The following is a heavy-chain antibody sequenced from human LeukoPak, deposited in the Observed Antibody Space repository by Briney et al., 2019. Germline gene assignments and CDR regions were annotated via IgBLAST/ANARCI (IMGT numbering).Heavy chain of an antibody. CDR1: GFTISDYG. CDR2: ISGSGGST. Sequence: GGSLRLSCAASGFTISDYGLVWVRQAPGKGLEWVSAISGSGGSTYYADSVKGRFTISRDNSKNTLYLQMNSLRAEDTAVYYCAKVLGASITMVRGVIVFDYWGQGTLVTVSS. J-gene: IGHJ4*02. D-gene: IGHD3-10*01. CDR3: AKVLGASITMVRGVIVFDY. V-gene: IGHV3-23*01.